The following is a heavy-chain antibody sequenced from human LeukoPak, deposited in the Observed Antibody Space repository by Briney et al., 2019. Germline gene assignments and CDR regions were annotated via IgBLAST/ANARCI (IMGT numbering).Heavy chain of an antibody. CDR3: AKTTWYNWNDGDYFDY. CDR2: ISGSGGST. J-gene: IGHJ4*02. CDR1: GFTFSSYE. V-gene: IGHV3-23*01. Sequence: PGGSLRLSCAASGFTFSSYEMNWVRQAPGKGLEWVSAISGSGGSTYYADSVKGRFTISRDNSKNTLYLQMNSLRAEDTAVYYCAKTTWYNWNDGDYFDYWGQGTLVTVSS. D-gene: IGHD1-1*01.